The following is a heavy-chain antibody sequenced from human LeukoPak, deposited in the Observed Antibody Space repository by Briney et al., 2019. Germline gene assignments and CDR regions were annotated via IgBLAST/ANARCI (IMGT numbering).Heavy chain of an antibody. V-gene: IGHV3-30*18. CDR3: AKGWGLWGDY. CDR2: ISYDGSSK. J-gene: IGHJ4*02. Sequence: GRSLRLSCAASGFTFRSSRIHWVRQSPRKGLEWVGVISYDGSSKYYSDSVKGRFTISRDNSKNTLYLQMKSLRAEDTAVYYCAKGWGLWGDYWGQGTLVTVSS. CDR1: GFTFRSSR. D-gene: IGHD3-16*01.